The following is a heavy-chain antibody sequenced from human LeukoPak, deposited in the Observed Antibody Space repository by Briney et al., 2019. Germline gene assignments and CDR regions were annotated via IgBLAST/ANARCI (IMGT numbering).Heavy chain of an antibody. CDR2: IIPIFGTA. Sequence: SVKVSCKASGGTFSSYAISWVRQAPGQGLEWMGGIIPIFGTANYAQKFQGRVTITADEPTSTAYMELSSLRSEDTAVYYCAIQREIGAFDIWGQGTMVTVSS. J-gene: IGHJ3*02. CDR1: GGTFSSYA. V-gene: IGHV1-69*01. CDR3: AIQREIGAFDI.